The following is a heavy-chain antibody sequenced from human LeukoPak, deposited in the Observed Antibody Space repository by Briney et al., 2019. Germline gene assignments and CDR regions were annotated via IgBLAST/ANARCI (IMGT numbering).Heavy chain of an antibody. D-gene: IGHD4-23*01. J-gene: IGHJ3*02. CDR1: GGSISSGGYS. CDR2: IYDSGST. V-gene: IGHV4-30-2*01. Sequence: SETLSLTCAVSGGSISSGGYSWSWIRQPPGKGLEWIGYIYDSGSTYYNPSLKSRVTISVDTSKNQFSLKLSSVTAADTAVYYCARGDGGNSWIWGQGTMVTVSS. CDR3: ARGDGGNSWI.